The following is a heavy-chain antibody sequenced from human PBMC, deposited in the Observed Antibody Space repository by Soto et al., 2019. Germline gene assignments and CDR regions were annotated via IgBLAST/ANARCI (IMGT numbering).Heavy chain of an antibody. V-gene: IGHV4-39*01. Sequence: QLQLQESGPGLVKPSEALSLTCSVSGGSISSSSYYWGWIRQPPGKGLEWIGSIYYSGGTYYNPSLKSRVTIAIDKSKNQFSRKLSSLTAADTAVYYWARLEGLATISYYFDFWGQGTLVTVSS. CDR2: IYYSGGT. D-gene: IGHD5-12*01. CDR1: GGSISSSSYY. CDR3: ARLEGLATISYYFDF. J-gene: IGHJ4*02.